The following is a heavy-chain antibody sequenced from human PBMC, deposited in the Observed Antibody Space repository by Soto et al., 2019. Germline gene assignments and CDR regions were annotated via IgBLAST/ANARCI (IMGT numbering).Heavy chain of an antibody. Sequence: PGGSLRLSCAASGSDFSNSWMHWVRQIPGKGLVWVSHINSDGSSTTYADSVKGRFTISRDNARTTVYLQLDSLRVEDTAVYYCARDKSYALAVWGQGTTVTVSS. J-gene: IGHJ6*02. V-gene: IGHV3-74*03. CDR1: GSDFSNSW. CDR3: ARDKSYALAV. D-gene: IGHD4-17*01. CDR2: INSDGSST.